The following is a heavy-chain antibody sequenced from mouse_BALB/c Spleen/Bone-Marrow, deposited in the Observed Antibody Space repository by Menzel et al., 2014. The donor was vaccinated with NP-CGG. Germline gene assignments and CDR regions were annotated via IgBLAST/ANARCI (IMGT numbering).Heavy chain of an antibody. D-gene: IGHD1-1*02. Sequence: VKLMESGAELARPGASVKMSCKTSGYTFTSYTIYWIKERPGQGLEWIGYINPTSYYTEYNQKFKDKATLTSDKSSSTAYMQLNSLTSEASAVDYCARERVGRGNWGQGTTLTVSS. CDR2: INPTSYYT. J-gene: IGHJ2*01. V-gene: IGHV1-4*01. CDR3: ARERVGRGN. CDR1: GYTFTSYT.